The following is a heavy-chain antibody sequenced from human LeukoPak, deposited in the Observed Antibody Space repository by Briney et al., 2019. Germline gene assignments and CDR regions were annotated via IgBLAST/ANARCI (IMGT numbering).Heavy chain of an antibody. J-gene: IGHJ3*02. CDR2: IYYSGST. V-gene: IGHV4-59*01. Sequence: SETLSLTCTVSGGSISSYYWSWIRQLPGKGLEWIGYIYYSGSTNYNPSLKSRVTISVDTSKNQFSLKLSPVTAADTAVYYCAREYYYDSSGDAFDIWGQGTMVTVSS. D-gene: IGHD3-22*01. CDR1: GGSISSYY. CDR3: AREYYYDSSGDAFDI.